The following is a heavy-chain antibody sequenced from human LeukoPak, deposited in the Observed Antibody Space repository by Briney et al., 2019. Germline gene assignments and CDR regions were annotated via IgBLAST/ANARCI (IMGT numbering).Heavy chain of an antibody. D-gene: IGHD4-17*01. CDR3: AAHDYGDYTEDY. Sequence: SETLSLTCTVSGGSISSSSYYWGWIRQPPGKGLEWIGSIYYSGSTYYNPSLKSRVTISVDTSKNQFSLKLSSVTAADTAVYYCAAHDYGDYTEDYWGQGTLVTVSS. V-gene: IGHV4-39*07. J-gene: IGHJ4*02. CDR1: GGSISSSSYY. CDR2: IYYSGST.